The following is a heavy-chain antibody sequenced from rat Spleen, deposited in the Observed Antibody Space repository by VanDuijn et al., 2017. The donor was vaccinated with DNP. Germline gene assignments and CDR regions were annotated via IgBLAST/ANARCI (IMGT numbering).Heavy chain of an antibody. CDR2: ISTTGGKT. CDR1: GFTFSSFP. Sequence: EVQLVESGGGLVQPGGSMKLSCAASGFTFSSFPMAWVRQAPTKDLEWVAIISTTGGKTDYRDSVKGRFTVSRDNAKNTLYLHMNSLRSEDTATYFCTRGRDYFDYWGQGVMVTVSS. V-gene: IGHV5-46*01. CDR3: TRGRDYFDY. J-gene: IGHJ2*01.